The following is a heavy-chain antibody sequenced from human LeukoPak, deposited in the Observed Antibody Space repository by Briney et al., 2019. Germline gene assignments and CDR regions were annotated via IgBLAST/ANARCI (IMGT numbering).Heavy chain of an antibody. Sequence: GGSLRLSCAASGFTFSSYGMHWARQAPGKGLEWVAVISYDGSNKYYADSVKGRFTISRDNSKNTLYLQMNSLRAEDTAVYYCAKDVEHFKKRISSSWSLRNENWFDPWGQGTLVTVSS. CDR1: GFTFSSYG. CDR3: AKDVEHFKKRISSSWSLRNENWFDP. J-gene: IGHJ5*02. CDR2: ISYDGSNK. D-gene: IGHD6-13*01. V-gene: IGHV3-30*18.